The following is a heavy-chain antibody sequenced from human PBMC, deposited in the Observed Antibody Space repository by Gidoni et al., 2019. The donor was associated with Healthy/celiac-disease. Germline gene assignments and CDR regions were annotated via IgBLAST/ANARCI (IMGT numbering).Heavy chain of an antibody. CDR1: GYTFTSNG. V-gene: IGHV1-18*01. D-gene: IGHD6-13*01. J-gene: IGHJ4*02. CDR2: ISAYNGNT. CDR3: ARDIFTGSRSSSWYYFDY. Sequence: QVPLVQSGAEVNKPGASVQVSCKASGYTFTSNGISWVRQDPGHGLEWMGWISAYNGNTNYAQKLKGRVTMTTDTSTSTAYMELRSLRSDDTAVYYCARDIFTGSRSSSWYYFDYWGQGTLVTVSS.